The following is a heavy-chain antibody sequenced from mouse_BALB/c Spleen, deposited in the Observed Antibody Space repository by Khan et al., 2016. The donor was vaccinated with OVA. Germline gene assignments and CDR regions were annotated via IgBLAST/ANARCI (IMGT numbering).Heavy chain of an antibody. V-gene: IGHV1S136*01. Sequence: VQLQQPGPELVEPGASVKMSCKASGYTFTHYVIHWVKQKPGQGLEWSGYINPDNAGTRYNEKFKGKATLTSDISSTTAYMEFSNLTSADSAVYSCAREASSCDFSFPYWGQGTLVTVSA. D-gene: IGHD1-1*01. CDR3: AREASSCDFSFPY. CDR2: INPDNAGT. J-gene: IGHJ3*01. CDR1: GYTFTHYV.